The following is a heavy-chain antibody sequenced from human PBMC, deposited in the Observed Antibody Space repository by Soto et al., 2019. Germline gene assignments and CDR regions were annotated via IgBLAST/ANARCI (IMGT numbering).Heavy chain of an antibody. CDR2: IYPGDSDI. V-gene: IGHV5-51*01. Sequence: GESLKISCKGSGYSFTSYWIAWVRQVPGKGLELMGVIYPGDSDIRYSPSFQGRFTISRDNSKNTLYLQMNSLRAEDTAVYYCAREGLYSTHWSSLDYWGQGSLVTVSS. D-gene: IGHD6-13*01. CDR3: AREGLYSTHWSSLDY. J-gene: IGHJ4*02. CDR1: GYSFTSYW.